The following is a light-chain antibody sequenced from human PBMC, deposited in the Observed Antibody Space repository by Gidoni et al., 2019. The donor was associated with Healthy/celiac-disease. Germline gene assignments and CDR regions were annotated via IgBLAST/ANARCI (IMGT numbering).Light chain of an antibody. CDR3: QQRYSTPPT. CDR1: QSISSY. J-gene: IGKJ1*01. CDR2: AAS. Sequence: IQMHQSPSSLSASVGDRVTITCRASQSISSYLNWYQQKPGKAPKLLIYAASSLQSGVPSRFSGSGSGTDFTLTISSLQPEDFATYYCQQRYSTPPTFGQGTKVEIK. V-gene: IGKV1-39*01.